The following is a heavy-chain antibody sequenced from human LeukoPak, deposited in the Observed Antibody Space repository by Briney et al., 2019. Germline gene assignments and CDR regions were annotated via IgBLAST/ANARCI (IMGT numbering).Heavy chain of an antibody. D-gene: IGHD6-19*01. J-gene: IGHJ3*02. CDR3: ARDDSSGWYSTEI. CDR2: IYYSGST. CDR1: GGSISHYF. V-gene: IGHV4-59*12. Sequence: SETLSLTCTVSGGSISHYFWSWIRQPPGKALEWIGYIYYSGSTNYNPSLKSRVTISVDPSKNQFSLKLSSVTAADTAVYYCARDDSSGWYSTEIWGQGTMVTVSS.